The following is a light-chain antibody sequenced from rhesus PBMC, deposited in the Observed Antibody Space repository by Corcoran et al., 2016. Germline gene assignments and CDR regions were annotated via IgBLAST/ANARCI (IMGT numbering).Light chain of an antibody. J-gene: IGKJ1*01. Sequence: DIQMTQSPSSLSASVGDRVTITCRASQVITDDLAWYQQKPGENPKLLIYEASSLKSGIPSRFRGSGSGTDFTLTISNLQSEDCATDYCQHYYSTPWTFGQGTKVEIK. V-gene: IGKV1S17*01. CDR2: EAS. CDR1: QVITDD. CDR3: QHYYSTPWT.